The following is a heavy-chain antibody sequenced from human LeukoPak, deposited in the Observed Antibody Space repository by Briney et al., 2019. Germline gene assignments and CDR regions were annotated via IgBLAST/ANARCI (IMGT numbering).Heavy chain of an antibody. D-gene: IGHD5-18*01. J-gene: IGHJ4*02. CDR3: ARGQTAMVTVDY. Sequence: GASVKVSCKASGYTFTSYGISGVRPAAGQGLEWMGWISGNNGNTNYAQKLQSRVTMNTDTSTSTDNMELRSLRSDDTAGYNCARGQTAMVTVDYWGQGTLVTVSS. CDR2: ISGNNGNT. CDR1: GYTFTSYG. V-gene: IGHV1-18*01.